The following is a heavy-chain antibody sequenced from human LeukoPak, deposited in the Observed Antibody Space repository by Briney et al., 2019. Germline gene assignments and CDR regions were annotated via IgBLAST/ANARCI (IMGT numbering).Heavy chain of an antibody. V-gene: IGHV3-23*01. CDR2: ISGSGGST. D-gene: IGHD7-27*01. CDR1: GFTFSSYA. Sequence: GGSLRLSCAASGFTFSSYAMSWVRQAPGKGLEWVSAISGSGGSTYYADSVKGRFTISRDNSKNTLYLQMNSLRAEDTAVYYCAHIMGSGDEADYWGQGTLVTVSS. CDR3: AHIMGSGDEADY. J-gene: IGHJ4*02.